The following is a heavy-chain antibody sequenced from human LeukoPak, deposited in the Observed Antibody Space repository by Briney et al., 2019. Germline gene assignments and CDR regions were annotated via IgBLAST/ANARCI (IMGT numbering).Heavy chain of an antibody. CDR1: GGSVSSGSYY. D-gene: IGHD3-10*01. Sequence: SSETLSLTCTVSGGSVSSGSYYWGWIRQPPMKGLELIGSIYYSGSTEYNLSLKSRVTISVDTSRNQFSLKLSSVTATDTAVYYCARHQSYGSGTYYAPFDNWGQGILVTVSS. V-gene: IGHV4-39*01. J-gene: IGHJ4*02. CDR3: ARHQSYGSGTYYAPFDN. CDR2: IYYSGST.